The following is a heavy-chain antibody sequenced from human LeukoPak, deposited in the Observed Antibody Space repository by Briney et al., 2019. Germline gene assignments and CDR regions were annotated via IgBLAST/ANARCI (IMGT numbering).Heavy chain of an antibody. D-gene: IGHD2-2*01. CDR2: IYPGDSDT. CDR3: ARQGCSSTSCFDAFDI. J-gene: IGHJ3*02. V-gene: IGHV5-51*01. CDR1: GYSFTSYW. Sequence: KPGESLKISCKGSGYSFTSYWIGWVRQMPGKGLEWMGIIYPGDSDTRYSPSFQGQVTISADKSISTAYLQWSSLKASDTAMYYCARQGCSSTSCFDAFDIWGQGTMVTVSS.